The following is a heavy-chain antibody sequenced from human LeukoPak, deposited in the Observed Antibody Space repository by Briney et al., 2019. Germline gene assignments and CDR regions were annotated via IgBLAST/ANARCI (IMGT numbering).Heavy chain of an antibody. Sequence: GGSLRLSCAASGFTFSSYSMNWVRQAPGKGLEWVSYISRSSSTIYYADSVKGRFTISRDNAKNSLYLQMNSLRAEDTAVYYCARESGDHVWGSYRYWFDYWGQGTLVTVSS. V-gene: IGHV3-48*04. CDR3: ARESGDHVWGSYRYWFDY. CDR1: GFTFSSYS. D-gene: IGHD3-16*02. J-gene: IGHJ4*02. CDR2: ISRSSSTI.